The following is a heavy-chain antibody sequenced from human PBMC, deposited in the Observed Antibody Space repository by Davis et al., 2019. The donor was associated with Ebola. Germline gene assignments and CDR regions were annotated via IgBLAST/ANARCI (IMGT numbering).Heavy chain of an antibody. J-gene: IGHJ2*01. D-gene: IGHD2-8*01. V-gene: IGHV3-48*02. CDR2: ISSGGRTI. CDR1: EFTFSSYT. CDR3: ATVRGVCTDGVCSPYWYFDL. Sequence: PGGSLRLSCAASEFTFSSYTMGWVRQAPGKGLEWVSYISSGGRTIYYADSVKGRFTISRDNAKKSLYLQMSSLRDEDTAVYYCATVRGVCTDGVCSPYWYFDLWGRGTLVTVSS.